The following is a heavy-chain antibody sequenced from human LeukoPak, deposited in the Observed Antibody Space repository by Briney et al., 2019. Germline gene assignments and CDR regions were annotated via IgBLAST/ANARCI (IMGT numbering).Heavy chain of an antibody. J-gene: IGHJ5*02. CDR3: ARRMIVGSSGWYGGYWFDP. Sequence: GGSLRLSCAASGFTFSSYWMSWVRQAPGKGLEWVANIKQDGSEKYYVDSVKGRFTISRDNAKNSLYLQMNSLRAEDTAVYYCARRMIVGSSGWYGGYWFDPWGQGTLVTVSS. D-gene: IGHD6-19*01. CDR2: IKQDGSEK. CDR1: GFTFSSYW. V-gene: IGHV3-7*01.